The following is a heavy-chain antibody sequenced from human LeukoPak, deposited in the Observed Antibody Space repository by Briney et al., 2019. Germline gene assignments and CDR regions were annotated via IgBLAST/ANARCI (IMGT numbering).Heavy chain of an antibody. CDR2: IWFDGSKT. J-gene: IGHJ4*02. CDR3: ARDLGNFDRGGSYFDC. V-gene: IGHV3-33*01. CDR1: GFTLTNHG. D-gene: IGHD4-23*01. Sequence: PGRSLRLSCAASGFTLTNHGFHWVRQAPGKGLEWVALIWFDGSKTVYVDSVKGRFTISRDDLKNTLYLQMNSLRDEDTAVYFCARDLGNFDRGGSYFDCWGQGTLVTVSS.